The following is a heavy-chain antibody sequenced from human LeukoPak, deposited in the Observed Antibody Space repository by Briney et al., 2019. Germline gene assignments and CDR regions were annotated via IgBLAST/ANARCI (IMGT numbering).Heavy chain of an antibody. J-gene: IGHJ6*02. D-gene: IGHD5-12*01. V-gene: IGHV1-69*13. Sequence: GASVKVSCKASGYTFTSYGISWVRQAPGQGLEWMGGIIPIFGTANYAQKFQGRVTITADESTSTAYMELSSLRSEDTAVYYCAGEYNGMDVWGQGTTVTVSS. CDR2: IIPIFGTA. CDR3: AGEYNGMDV. CDR1: GYTFTSYG.